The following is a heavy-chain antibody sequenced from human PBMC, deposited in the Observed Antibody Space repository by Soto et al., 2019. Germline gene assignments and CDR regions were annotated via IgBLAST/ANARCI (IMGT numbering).Heavy chain of an antibody. V-gene: IGHV3-23*01. Sequence: ESGGGLVQPGGSLRLSCAASGFTFSSYAMAWVRQAPGKGLEWVSGISGSGASTYYADSVKGRFTISRDNSKNTLYLEMNSLRAVDSAVYYCAKGSSGWYKAPFDYWGQGALVTVSS. D-gene: IGHD6-19*01. CDR1: GFTFSSYA. J-gene: IGHJ4*02. CDR3: AKGSSGWYKAPFDY. CDR2: ISGSGAST.